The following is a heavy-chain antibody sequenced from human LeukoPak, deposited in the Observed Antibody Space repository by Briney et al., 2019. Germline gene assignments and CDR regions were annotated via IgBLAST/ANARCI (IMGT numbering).Heavy chain of an antibody. CDR1: GFTFKDYG. D-gene: IGHD1-26*01. CDR3: AKHMRATNTYSFFGLDV. V-gene: IGHV3-9*01. CDR2: INWNGGGT. J-gene: IGHJ6*02. Sequence: GGSLRLSCAATGFTFKDYGMHWVRQPPGKGLEWVPSINWNGGGTDYADSVKGRFTISRDNAKNSLYLQLSSLRPEDTALYYCAKHMRATNTYSFFGLDVWGQGTTVTVSS.